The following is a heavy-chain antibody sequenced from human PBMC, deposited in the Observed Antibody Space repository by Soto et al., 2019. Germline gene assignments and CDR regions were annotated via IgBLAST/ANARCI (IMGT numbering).Heavy chain of an antibody. V-gene: IGHV3-30*18. CDR1: GFTFSSYG. CDR2: ISYDGSNK. J-gene: IGHJ4*02. Sequence: GGSLRLSCAASGFTFSSYGMHWVRQAPGKGLEWVAVISYDGSNKYYADSVKGRFTISRDNSKNTLYLQMNSLRAEDTAVYYCAKEAEITMIVRGPNDYWGQGTLVTVSS. CDR3: AKEAEITMIVRGPNDY. D-gene: IGHD3-22*01.